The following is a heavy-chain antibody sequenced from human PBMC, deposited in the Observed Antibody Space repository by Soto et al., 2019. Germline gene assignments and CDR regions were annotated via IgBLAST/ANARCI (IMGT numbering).Heavy chain of an antibody. CDR1: GFTFSSYS. D-gene: IGHD3-10*01. J-gene: IGHJ4*02. V-gene: IGHV3-48*02. CDR3: ARGPRALWFGESHFDY. CDR2: ISSSSSTI. Sequence: EVQLVESGGGLVQPGGSPRLSCAASGFTFSSYSMNWVRQAPGKGLEWVSYISSSSSTIYYADSVKGRFTISRDNAKNSLYLQMNSLRDEDTAVYYCARGPRALWFGESHFDYWGQGTLVTVSS.